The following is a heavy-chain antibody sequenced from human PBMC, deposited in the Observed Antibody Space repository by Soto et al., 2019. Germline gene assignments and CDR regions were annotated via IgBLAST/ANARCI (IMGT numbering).Heavy chain of an antibody. CDR3: ARSAVDYDILTGYPLGMDV. J-gene: IGHJ6*02. D-gene: IGHD3-9*01. CDR1: GYTFTSYG. V-gene: IGHV1-18*01. Sequence: QVQLVQSGAEVKKPGASVKVSCKASGYTFTSYGISWVRQAPGQGLEWMGWISAYNGNTNYAQKLQGRVTMTTDTXTSLAXXELRSLRSDDTAVYYCARSAVDYDILTGYPLGMDVWGQGTTVTVSS. CDR2: ISAYNGNT.